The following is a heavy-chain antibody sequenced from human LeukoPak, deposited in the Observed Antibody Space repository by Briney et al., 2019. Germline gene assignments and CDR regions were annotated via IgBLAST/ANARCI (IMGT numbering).Heavy chain of an antibody. Sequence: HGESLKISCKGSGYSSSSYWIGWVRQTPGKGLEWMGIIYPGDSDTRYSPSFQGQVTISADKSISTAYLQWSSLKASDTAMYYCARRLYDSSGYYFDFWGQGTLVTVSS. CDR2: IYPGDSDT. CDR3: ARRLYDSSGYYFDF. V-gene: IGHV5-51*01. J-gene: IGHJ4*02. CDR1: GYSSSSYW. D-gene: IGHD3-22*01.